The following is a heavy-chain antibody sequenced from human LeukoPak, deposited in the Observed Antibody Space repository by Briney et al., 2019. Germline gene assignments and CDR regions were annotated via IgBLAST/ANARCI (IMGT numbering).Heavy chain of an antibody. CDR1: GGSISSYY. V-gene: IGHV4-59*01. J-gene: IGHJ4*02. CDR2: IYYSGST. Sequence: SVTLSLTCTVSGGSISSYYWSWIRQPPGKGLEWIGYIYYSGSTNYNPSLKSRVTISVDTSKNQFSLKLSSVTAADTAVYYCARRGYSSGGYYFDYWGQGTLVTVSS. D-gene: IGHD5-18*01. CDR3: ARRGYSSGGYYFDY.